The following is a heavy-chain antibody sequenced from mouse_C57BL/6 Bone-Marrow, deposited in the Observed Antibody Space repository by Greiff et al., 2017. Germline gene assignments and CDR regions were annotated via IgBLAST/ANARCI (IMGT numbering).Heavy chain of an antibody. CDR3: TSSTGWFAY. Sequence: VQLQQSGAELVRPGASVKLSCTASGFNIKDDYMHWVKQRPEQGLEWIGWIDPENGDTEYASKFQGKATITADTSSNTAYLQLSSQTSEDTAVYYCTSSTGWFAYWGQGTLVTVSA. J-gene: IGHJ3*01. CDR1: GFNIKDDY. V-gene: IGHV14-4*01. D-gene: IGHD4-1*02. CDR2: IDPENGDT.